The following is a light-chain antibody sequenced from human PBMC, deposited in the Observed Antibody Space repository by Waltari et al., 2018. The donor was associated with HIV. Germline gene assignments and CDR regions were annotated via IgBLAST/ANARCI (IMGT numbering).Light chain of an antibody. V-gene: IGLV2-8*01. CDR1: RSDIGGSNY. CDR2: EVS. Sequence: QSALTQPPSTSGSLGRSVTISCTGTRSDIGGSNYVSWYQQHPGKAPKVLISEVSKRPSGVPNRFSGSKFGNRASLTVSGLQAEDEAVYYCSSYAGNNKWVFGGGTKLTVL. J-gene: IGLJ3*02. CDR3: SSYAGNNKWV.